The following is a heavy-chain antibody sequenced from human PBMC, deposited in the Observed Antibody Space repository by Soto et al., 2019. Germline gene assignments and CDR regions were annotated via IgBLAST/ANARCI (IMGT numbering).Heavy chain of an antibody. Sequence: EVQLLESGGGLVQPGGSLRLSCAASGFTFSIYATNWVRQAPGKGLEWVSSISGSGDNTYYADSVKGRFTISKDNSKKTEPLQMNSLTVEDTAQYYCEKSGPSSWANMDLWRKGTTVTVSS. D-gene: IGHD2-2*01. J-gene: IGHJ6*04. CDR2: ISGSGDNT. V-gene: IGHV3-23*01. CDR3: EKSGPSSWANMDL. CDR1: GFTFSIYA.